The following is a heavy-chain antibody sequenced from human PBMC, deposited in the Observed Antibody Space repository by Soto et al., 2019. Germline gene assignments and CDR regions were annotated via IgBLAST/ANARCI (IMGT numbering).Heavy chain of an antibody. J-gene: IGHJ4*02. Sequence: HVQRQQWGAGLLKPAEILSLTCAVYGGSFIGYYLSWIRQPSGKGLEWIGEINHSGSTNYNPSLKSRVTISVDTSKNQFSLKLSSVTAADTAVYYCARAYVWGSYDLDYWGQGTLVTVSS. CDR2: INHSGST. CDR1: GGSFIGYY. V-gene: IGHV4-34*01. CDR3: ARAYVWGSYDLDY. D-gene: IGHD3-16*01.